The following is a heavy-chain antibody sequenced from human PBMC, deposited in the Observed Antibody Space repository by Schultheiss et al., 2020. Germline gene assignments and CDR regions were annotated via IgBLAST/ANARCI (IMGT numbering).Heavy chain of an antibody. CDR2: ISSSSSYT. CDR3: AKDRGYSGYGTPFDY. CDR1: GFTFSSNY. D-gene: IGHD5-12*01. J-gene: IGHJ4*02. Sequence: GGSLRLSCAASGFTFSSNYMSWVRQAPGKGLEWVSYISSSSSYTNYADSVKGRFTISRDNSKNTLYLQMNSLRAEDTAVYYCAKDRGYSGYGTPFDYWGQGTLVTVSS. V-gene: IGHV3-11*05.